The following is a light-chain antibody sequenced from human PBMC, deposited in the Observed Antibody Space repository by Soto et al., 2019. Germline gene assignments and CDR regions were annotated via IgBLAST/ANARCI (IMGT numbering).Light chain of an antibody. V-gene: IGKV3-11*01. Sequence: EIVLTQSPATLSLSPGERATLSCRVSQSVSSYLAWYQQKPGQAPRLLIYDASNRATGIPARFSGSGSGTDFTLTISSLEPEDFATYYCQQRSKWPLTFGQGTRLEIK. CDR1: QSVSSY. CDR3: QQRSKWPLT. CDR2: DAS. J-gene: IGKJ5*01.